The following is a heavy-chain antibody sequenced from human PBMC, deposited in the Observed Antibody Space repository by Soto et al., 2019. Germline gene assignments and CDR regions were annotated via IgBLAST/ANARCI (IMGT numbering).Heavy chain of an antibody. CDR2: ISGSGGST. CDR3: ARSPSPMNFYSNYVEDYYYYMDV. Sequence: PGGSLRLSCAASGFTFSSYAMSWVRQAPGKGLEWVSAISGSGGSTYYADTVKGRFTMTRDTSISTAYMELSSLRSEDTAVYYCARSPSPMNFYSNYVEDYYYYMDVWGKGTTVTVSS. V-gene: IGHV3-23*01. J-gene: IGHJ6*03. CDR1: GFTFSSYA. D-gene: IGHD4-4*01.